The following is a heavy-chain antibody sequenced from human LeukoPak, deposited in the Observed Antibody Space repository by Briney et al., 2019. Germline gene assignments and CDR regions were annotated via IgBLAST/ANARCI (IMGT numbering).Heavy chain of an antibody. D-gene: IGHD1-26*01. Sequence: PGGSLRLSCAASGFTFSSYAMHWVRQAPGKGLEWVSYISRSGNTIYYADSVKGRFTISRDNAKDALYLQMNSLRAEDTAVYYCARESGGYYPPLFDYWGQGTLVTVSS. CDR2: ISRSGNTI. V-gene: IGHV3-48*04. J-gene: IGHJ4*02. CDR3: ARESGGYYPPLFDY. CDR1: GFTFSSYA.